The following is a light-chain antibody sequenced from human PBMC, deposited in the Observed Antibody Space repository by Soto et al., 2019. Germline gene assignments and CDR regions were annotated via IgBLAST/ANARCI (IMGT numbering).Light chain of an antibody. Sequence: QLVLTQPSSLSASPGASASLTCTLRSGINVGTYRIHWYQQKPGSPPQYLLRYKSDSDKHQGSGVPSRFSGSKDASANAGILFISGLQSEDEADYYCMIWHNSAWVFGGGTKLTVL. CDR3: MIWHNSAWV. CDR1: SGINVGTYR. V-gene: IGLV5-45*03. J-gene: IGLJ3*02. CDR2: YKSDSDK.